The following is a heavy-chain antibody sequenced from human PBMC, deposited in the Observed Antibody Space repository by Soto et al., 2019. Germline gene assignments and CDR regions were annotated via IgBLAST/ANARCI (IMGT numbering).Heavy chain of an antibody. CDR2: INHSGST. J-gene: IGHJ6*02. CDR1: GGSFSGYY. Sequence: PSETLSLTCAVSGGSFSGYYWSWIRQPPGKGLEWIGEINHSGSTNYNPSLKSRVTISVDTSKNQFSLKLSSVTAADTAVYYCAREPYYDFWSGYLRAGNYYYGMDVWGQGTTVTVSS. D-gene: IGHD3-3*01. V-gene: IGHV4-34*01. CDR3: AREPYYDFWSGYLRAGNYYYGMDV.